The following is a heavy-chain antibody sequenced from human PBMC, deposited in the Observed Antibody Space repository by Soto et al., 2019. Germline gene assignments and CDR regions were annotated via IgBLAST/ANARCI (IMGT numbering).Heavy chain of an antibody. V-gene: IGHV3-73*01. J-gene: IGHJ4*02. CDR1: GFTFSDSA. CDR2: IRSKANSDAT. Sequence: EVQLVESGGGLVQPGGSLKLSCAASGFTFSDSAMHWVRQAYGKGLEWVGRIRSKANSDATVYAASVRGRFTISRDDSKNTAYLQMDSLKTEDSAVYYCTGGPAATPLDYWGQGTLVTVSS. D-gene: IGHD2-15*01. CDR3: TGGPAATPLDY.